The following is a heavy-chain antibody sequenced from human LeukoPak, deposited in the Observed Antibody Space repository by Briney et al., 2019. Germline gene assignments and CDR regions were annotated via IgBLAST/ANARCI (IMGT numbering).Heavy chain of an antibody. D-gene: IGHD3-22*01. CDR3: ARSYYHDYRQIDY. V-gene: IGHV4-39*01. Sequence: PSETLSLTCTVSGDSISTSSFYWGWIRQPPGKGLEWLGSIYYSGITHYNPSLKSRVTISVDTSKNQFSLHLYSVTAADTAVFYCARSYYHDYRQIDYWGQGTLVTVSS. CDR1: GDSISTSSFY. J-gene: IGHJ4*02. CDR2: IYYSGIT.